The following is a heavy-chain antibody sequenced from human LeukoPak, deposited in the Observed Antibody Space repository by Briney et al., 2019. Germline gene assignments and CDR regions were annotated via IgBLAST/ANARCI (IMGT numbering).Heavy chain of an antibody. V-gene: IGHV1-2*02. CDR1: GYTFTGYY. D-gene: IGHD2-2*01. Sequence: ASVKVSCKASGYTFTGYYMHWVRQAPGQGLEWMGWINPNSGGTNYAQKSQGRVTMTRDTSISTAYMELSRLRSDDTAVYYCARSYCSSTSCYDVFDYWGQGTLVTVSS. CDR3: ARSYCSSTSCYDVFDY. J-gene: IGHJ4*02. CDR2: INPNSGGT.